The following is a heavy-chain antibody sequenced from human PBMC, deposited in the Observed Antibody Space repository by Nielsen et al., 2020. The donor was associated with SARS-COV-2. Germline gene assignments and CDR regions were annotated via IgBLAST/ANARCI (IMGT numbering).Heavy chain of an antibody. V-gene: IGHV3-21*01. CDR3: AKDRYYYDSSGYYYSPYYYYGMDV. Sequence: WLRQPPGKGLEWVSSISSSSSYIYYADSVKGRFTISRDNSKNTLYLQMNSLRAEDTAVYYCAKDRYYYDSSGYYYSPYYYYGMDVWGQGTTVTVSS. D-gene: IGHD3-22*01. J-gene: IGHJ6*02. CDR2: ISSSSSYI.